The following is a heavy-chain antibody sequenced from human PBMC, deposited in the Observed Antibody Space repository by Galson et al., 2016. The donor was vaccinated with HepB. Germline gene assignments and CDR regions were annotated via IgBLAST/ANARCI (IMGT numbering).Heavy chain of an antibody. Sequence: SCAASGFALTDYGINWVRQAPGEGLEWVSYISSSSQTINYADSVKGRFTISKDTAKNSVYLQMNSLRDEDTAVYYCARDRDFWSGYYTDAFDIWGQGTMVTVSS. CDR1: GFALTDYG. CDR3: ARDRDFWSGYYTDAFDI. V-gene: IGHV3-48*02. CDR2: ISSSSQTI. D-gene: IGHD3-3*01. J-gene: IGHJ3*02.